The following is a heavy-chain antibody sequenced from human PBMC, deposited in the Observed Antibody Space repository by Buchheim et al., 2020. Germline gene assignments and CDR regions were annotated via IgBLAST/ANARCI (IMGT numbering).Heavy chain of an antibody. CDR2: INHSGST. CDR1: GGSFSGYY. V-gene: IGHV4-34*01. Sequence: QVQLQQWGAGLLKPSETLSLTCAVYGGSFSGYYWSWIRQPPGKGLEWIGEINHSGSTNYNPSLKSRVTISVDTSKNQFSLKLSSVTAADTAVYYCAREAVVPAATGGYYYYGMDVWGQGTT. J-gene: IGHJ6*02. D-gene: IGHD2-2*01. CDR3: AREAVVPAATGGYYYYGMDV.